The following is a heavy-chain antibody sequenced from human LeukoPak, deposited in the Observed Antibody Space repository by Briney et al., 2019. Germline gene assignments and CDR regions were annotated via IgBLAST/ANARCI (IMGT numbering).Heavy chain of an antibody. CDR2: IYHSGST. CDR1: GYSISSGYY. Sequence: SETLSLTCTVSGYSISSGYYWGWIRQPPGKGLEWIGSIYHSGSTYYNPSLKSRVTISVDTSKNQFSLKLSSVTAADTAVYYCARDVPYYYESSGYYSLGFDIWGQGTMVTVSS. CDR3: ARDVPYYYESSGYYSLGFDI. J-gene: IGHJ3*02. V-gene: IGHV4-38-2*02. D-gene: IGHD3-22*01.